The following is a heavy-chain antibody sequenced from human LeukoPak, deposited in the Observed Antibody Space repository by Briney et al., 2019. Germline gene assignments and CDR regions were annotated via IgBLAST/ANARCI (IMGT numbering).Heavy chain of an antibody. Sequence: ASVKVPCKASGYTFTGYYMHWVRQAPGQGLEWMGWINPNSDGTNYAQKFQGRVTMTRDTSISTAYMELSRLRSDDTAVYYCARDSTLDAFDIWGQGTMVTVSS. CDR1: GYTFTGYY. V-gene: IGHV1-2*02. J-gene: IGHJ3*02. CDR3: ARDSTLDAFDI. CDR2: INPNSDGT.